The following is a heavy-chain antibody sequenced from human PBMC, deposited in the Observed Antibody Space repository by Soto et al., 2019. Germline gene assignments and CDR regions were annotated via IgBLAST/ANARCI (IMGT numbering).Heavy chain of an antibody. D-gene: IGHD1-26*01. CDR2: ISYDGSNK. Sequence: PGGSLRLSCAASGFTFSSYAMHWVRQAPGKGLEWVAVISYDGSNKYYADSVKGRFTISRDNSKNTLYLQMNSLRAEDTAVYYCARGSGSHDYWGQGXLVTVSS. CDR3: ARGSGSHDY. V-gene: IGHV3-30-3*01. CDR1: GFTFSSYA. J-gene: IGHJ4*02.